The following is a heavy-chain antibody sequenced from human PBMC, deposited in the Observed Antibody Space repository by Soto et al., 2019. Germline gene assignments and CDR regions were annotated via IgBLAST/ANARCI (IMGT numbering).Heavy chain of an antibody. CDR1: GGTFSSYA. CDR2: IIPIFGTA. D-gene: IGHD3-22*01. V-gene: IGHV1-69*13. J-gene: IGHJ3*02. CDR3: ASPGQFLTMIVREGAFDI. Sequence: SVKVSCKASGGTFSSYAISWVRQAPGQGLEWTGGIIPIFGTANYAQKFQGRVTITADESTSTAYMELSSLRSEDTAVYYCASPGQFLTMIVREGAFDIWGQGTMVTVSS.